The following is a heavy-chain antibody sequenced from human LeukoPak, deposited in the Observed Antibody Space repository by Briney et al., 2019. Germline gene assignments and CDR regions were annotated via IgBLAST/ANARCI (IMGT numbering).Heavy chain of an antibody. CDR1: GYTFTSYA. V-gene: IGHV1-3*01. D-gene: IGHD3-10*01. CDR2: INAGNGNT. Sequence: ASVKVSCKASGYTFTSYAMHWVRQAPGQRLEWMGWINAGNGNTKYSQKFQGRVTITRDTSTSIAYMKLSSLRSEDTAVYYCARDRGVTMVRGVIDSFDYWGQGTLVTVSS. J-gene: IGHJ4*02. CDR3: ARDRGVTMVRGVIDSFDY.